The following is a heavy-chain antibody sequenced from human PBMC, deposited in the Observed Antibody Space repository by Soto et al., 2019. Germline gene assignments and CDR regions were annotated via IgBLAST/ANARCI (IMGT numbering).Heavy chain of an antibody. CDR1: GFTFSDYV. D-gene: IGHD1-26*01. Sequence: GGSLRLSCATSGFTFSDYVMHWVRQAPGKGLEWVADIWYDGSEKCYVDSVKGRFTISRDNSKNSLYLKMNSLRAEDTAVYYCARGTLVGARGRHYYYGMDVWGQGTTVTVSS. V-gene: IGHV3-33*01. CDR3: ARGTLVGARGRHYYYGMDV. J-gene: IGHJ6*02. CDR2: IWYDGSEK.